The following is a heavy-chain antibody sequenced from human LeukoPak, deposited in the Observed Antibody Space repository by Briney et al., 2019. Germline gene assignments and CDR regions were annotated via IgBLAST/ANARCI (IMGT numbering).Heavy chain of an antibody. D-gene: IGHD3-22*01. Sequence: QTGGSLRLSCAASGFTFSTYWMHWVRQAPGKGLVWVSRINRDGTIKAYDDSVKGRFTISRDNAKNMLYLQMNSLRAEDTSVYYCARDASRYSSDSSGYLDAFDIWGQGTMVTVSS. CDR3: ARDASRYSSDSSGYLDAFDI. CDR1: GFTFSTYW. V-gene: IGHV3-74*03. J-gene: IGHJ3*02. CDR2: INRDGTIK.